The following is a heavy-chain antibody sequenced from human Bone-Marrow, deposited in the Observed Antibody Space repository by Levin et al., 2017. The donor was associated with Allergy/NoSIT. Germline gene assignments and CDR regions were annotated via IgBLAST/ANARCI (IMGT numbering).Heavy chain of an antibody. CDR3: ARETLRGISKYSSGSDYFDY. CDR2: INPSGGST. V-gene: IGHV1-46*01. CDR1: GYTFTSYY. Sequence: ASVKVSCKASGYTFTSYYMHWVRQAPGQGLEWMGIINPSGGSTSYAQKFQGRVTMTRDTSTSTVYMELSSLRSEDTAVYYCARETLRGISKYSSGSDYFDYWGQGTLVTVSS. D-gene: IGHD6-19*01. J-gene: IGHJ4*02.